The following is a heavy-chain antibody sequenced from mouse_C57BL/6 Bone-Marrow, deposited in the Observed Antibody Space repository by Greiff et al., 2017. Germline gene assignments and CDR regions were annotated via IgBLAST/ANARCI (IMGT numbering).Heavy chain of an antibody. CDR2: IDPSDSYT. CDR1: GYTFTSYW. CDR3: ARGGIYYGNYWYFDV. D-gene: IGHD2-1*01. Sequence: VQLQQSGAELMKPGASVKLSCKATGYTFTSYWMHWVQQRPGQGLAWIGVIDPSDSYTNYNQKFKGKATLTVDTSSSTAYMQLSSLTSEDSAVYYCARGGIYYGNYWYFDVWGTGTTVTVSS. V-gene: IGHV1-59*01. J-gene: IGHJ1*03.